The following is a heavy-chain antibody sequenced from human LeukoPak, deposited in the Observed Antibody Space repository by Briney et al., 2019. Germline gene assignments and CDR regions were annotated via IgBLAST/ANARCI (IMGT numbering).Heavy chain of an antibody. D-gene: IGHD3-22*01. Sequence: SVKVSCKASGGTFSSYAISWVRQAPGQGLEWMGGIIPIFGTANYAQKFQGRVTITADKSTSTAYMELSSLRSEDTAVYYCARDREYYYDSSGYSSLDYWGQGTLVTVSS. J-gene: IGHJ4*02. CDR1: GGTFSSYA. CDR3: ARDREYYYDSSGYSSLDY. CDR2: IIPIFGTA. V-gene: IGHV1-69*06.